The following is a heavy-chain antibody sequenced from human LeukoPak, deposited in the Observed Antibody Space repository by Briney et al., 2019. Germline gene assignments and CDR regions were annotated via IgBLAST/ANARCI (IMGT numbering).Heavy chain of an antibody. CDR3: ARDNELRYFDWSPRYYYYYYMDV. J-gene: IGHJ6*03. Sequence: GASVKVSCKASGYTFTGYYMHWVRQAPGQGLEWMGWINPNSGGTNYAQKFQGRVTMTRDTSISTAYTELSRLRSDDTAVYYCARDNELRYFDWSPRYYYYYYMDVWGKGTTVTVSS. CDR2: INPNSGGT. V-gene: IGHV1-2*02. D-gene: IGHD3-9*01. CDR1: GYTFTGYY.